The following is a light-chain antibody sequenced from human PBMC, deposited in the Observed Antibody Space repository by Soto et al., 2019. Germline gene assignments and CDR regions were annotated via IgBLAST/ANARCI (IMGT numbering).Light chain of an antibody. CDR3: SSYTTSGTHVL. Sequence: QSALTQPASVSGSPGQSITISCTGTSSDVGGYNYVSWYQQHPGKAPKLMIYAVNNRPSGVSTRFSGSKSVNTASLTISGLQAEDEADYYCSSYTTSGTHVLFGGGTKLTVL. CDR2: AVN. J-gene: IGLJ3*02. CDR1: SSDVGGYNY. V-gene: IGLV2-14*01.